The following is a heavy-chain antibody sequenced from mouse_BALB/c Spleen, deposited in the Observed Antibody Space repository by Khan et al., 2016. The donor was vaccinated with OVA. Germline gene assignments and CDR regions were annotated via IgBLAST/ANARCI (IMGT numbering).Heavy chain of an antibody. D-gene: IGHD2-14*01. Sequence: VQLKESGPSLVKPSQTLSLTCSVTGDSITSGYWSWIRKFPGNKLEYMGYMIYTGYTDYNPSLKSRLAITRHTSKNQYYLQIKSVTTEDTATYSCARSTYMYAFAYWGQGTLVTVSA. CDR3: ARSTYMYAFAY. CDR1: GDSITSGY. V-gene: IGHV3-8*02. J-gene: IGHJ3*01. CDR2: MIYTGYT.